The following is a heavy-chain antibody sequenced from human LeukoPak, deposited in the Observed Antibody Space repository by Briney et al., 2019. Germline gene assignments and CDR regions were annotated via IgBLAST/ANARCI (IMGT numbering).Heavy chain of an antibody. V-gene: IGHV5-51*01. Sequence: GESLKISCKWSGFDFTAYGIAWVRQMPGKGLEWMGNIYPGGSNGRHSPSFQGQVTMSADKSITTVYLQWSSLKASDTAMYYCARHFHSAWFGFWGQGSLVTVSS. CDR3: ARHFHSAWFGF. J-gene: IGHJ4*02. CDR1: GFDFTAYG. D-gene: IGHD5-18*01. CDR2: IYPGGSNG.